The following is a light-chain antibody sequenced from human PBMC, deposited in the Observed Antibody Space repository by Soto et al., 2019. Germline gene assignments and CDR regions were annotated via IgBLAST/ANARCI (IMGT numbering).Light chain of an antibody. J-gene: IGKJ4*01. CDR3: QQYGSSPLT. Sequence: EIVLTQSPGTLSLSPEERATLSCRASQSVSSTYLAWYQQKPGQAPRLLIYGASSRATGIPDRFSGSGSGTEFTLTISSLQSEDFAVYYCQQYGSSPLTFGGGTKVDI. CDR1: QSVSSTY. V-gene: IGKV3-20*01. CDR2: GAS.